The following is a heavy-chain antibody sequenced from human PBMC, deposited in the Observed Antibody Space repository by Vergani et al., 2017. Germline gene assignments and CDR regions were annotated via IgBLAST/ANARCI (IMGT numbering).Heavy chain of an antibody. CDR3: ASLKVIAAAAPGEIQYNWFDP. D-gene: IGHD6-13*01. CDR2: IYYSGST. Sequence: QLQLQESGPGLVKPSETLSLTCTVSGGSISSSSYYWGWIRQPPGKGLEWIGSIYYSGSTYYNPSLKSRVTISVDTSKNQFSLKLSSVTAADTAVYYCASLKVIAAAAPGEIQYNWFDPWGQGTLVTVSS. J-gene: IGHJ5*02. CDR1: GGSISSSSYY. V-gene: IGHV4-39*07.